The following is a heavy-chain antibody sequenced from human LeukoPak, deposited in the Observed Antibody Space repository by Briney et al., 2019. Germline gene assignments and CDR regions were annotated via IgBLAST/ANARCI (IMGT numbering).Heavy chain of an antibody. CDR3: ARALRSGSYYNVDAFDI. Sequence: PSETLSLTCTVSGGSISSYYWSWIRQPPGKGLEWIGYIYYSGSTNYNPSLKSRVTIPVDTSKNQFSLKLSSVTAADTAVYYCARALRSGSYYNVDAFDIWGQGTMVTVSS. J-gene: IGHJ3*02. CDR1: GGSISSYY. CDR2: IYYSGST. V-gene: IGHV4-59*01. D-gene: IGHD3-10*01.